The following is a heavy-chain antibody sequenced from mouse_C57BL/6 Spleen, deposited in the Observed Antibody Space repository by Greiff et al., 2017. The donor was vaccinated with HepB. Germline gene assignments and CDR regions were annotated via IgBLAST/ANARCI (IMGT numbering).Heavy chain of an antibody. V-gene: IGHV1-82*01. CDR3: AWDGTPAWFAY. D-gene: IGHD4-1*01. J-gene: IGHJ3*01. Sequence: VQLQQSGPELVKPGASVKISCKASGYAFSSSWMNWVKQRPGKGLEWIGRIYPGDGDTNYNGKFKGKATLTADKSSSTAYMQLSSLTSEDSAVYFFAWDGTPAWFAYWGQGTLVTVSA. CDR1: GYAFSSSW. CDR2: IYPGDGDT.